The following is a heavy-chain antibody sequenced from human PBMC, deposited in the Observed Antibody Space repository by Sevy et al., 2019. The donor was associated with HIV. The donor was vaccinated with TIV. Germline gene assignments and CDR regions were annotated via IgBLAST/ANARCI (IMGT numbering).Heavy chain of an antibody. D-gene: IGHD3-9*01. CDR2: IYYSGST. V-gene: IGHV4-59*01. J-gene: IGHJ4*02. Sequence: SETLSLTCTVSGGSISSYYWSWIRQPPGKGLEWIGYIYYSGSTNYNPSLKSRVTISVDTSKNQFSLKLSSVTAADTAVYYCARSLLRYFDWLPTPSDFDYWGQGTLVTVSS. CDR3: ARSLLRYFDWLPTPSDFDY. CDR1: GGSISSYY.